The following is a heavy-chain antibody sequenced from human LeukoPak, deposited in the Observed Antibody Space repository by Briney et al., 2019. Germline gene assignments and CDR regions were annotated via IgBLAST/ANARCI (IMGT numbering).Heavy chain of an antibody. CDR3: ARPVYGDYVGS. CDR1: GFTLSSYW. V-gene: IGHV3-21*01. J-gene: IGHJ4*02. CDR2: ISSSSSYI. Sequence: GGSLRLSCAASGFTLSSYWMNWVRQAPGKALEWVSSISSSSSYIYYADSVKGRFTISRDNAKNSLYLQMNSLRAEATAVYYCARPVYGDYVGSWGQGTLVTVSS. D-gene: IGHD4-17*01.